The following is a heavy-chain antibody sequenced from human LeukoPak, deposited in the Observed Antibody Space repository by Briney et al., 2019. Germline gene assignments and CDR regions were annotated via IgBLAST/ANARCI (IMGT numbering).Heavy chain of an antibody. D-gene: IGHD2-2*01. CDR2: INPNSGGT. Sequence: ASVKVSCKASGYTFTGYYMHWVRQAPGQGLEWMGWINPNSGGTNYAQKFQGRVTMTRDTSISTAYMELSRLRSDGTAVYYCARDQCSSTSCYDMDVWGKGNTVTVSS. CDR3: ARDQCSSTSCYDMDV. CDR1: GYTFTGYY. J-gene: IGHJ6*03. V-gene: IGHV1-2*02.